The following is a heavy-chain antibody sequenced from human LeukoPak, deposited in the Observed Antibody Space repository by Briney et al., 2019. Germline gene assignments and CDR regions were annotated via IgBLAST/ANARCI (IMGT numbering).Heavy chain of an antibody. Sequence: GGSLRLSRAASGFTFSSYDMHWVRQPRGKGLECVSAIGTAGDTYYPGSVKGRFTISRENAKNSLYLQMNSLRAGDTAVYYCVRGTGYSAYDYDFDYWGQGTLVTVSS. CDR3: VRGTGYSAYDYDFDY. D-gene: IGHD5-12*01. J-gene: IGHJ4*02. CDR2: IGTAGDT. V-gene: IGHV3-13*04. CDR1: GFTFSSYD.